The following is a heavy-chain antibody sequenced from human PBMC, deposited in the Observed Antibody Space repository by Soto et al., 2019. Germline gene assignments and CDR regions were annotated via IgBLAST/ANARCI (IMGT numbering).Heavy chain of an antibody. Sequence: SETLSLTCSVSSDSMNSGGYYWSWIRQHPGKGLEWIGYIYSNGDTYYNPSLKSRVTMSVDTSKNQSALNLTSVTAADTAVYYCARRGGRSSGYYYYAMDVWGQGTTVTVSS. D-gene: IGHD6-6*01. CDR1: SDSMNSGGYY. V-gene: IGHV4-31*03. CDR2: IYSNGDT. CDR3: ARRGGRSSGYYYYAMDV. J-gene: IGHJ6*02.